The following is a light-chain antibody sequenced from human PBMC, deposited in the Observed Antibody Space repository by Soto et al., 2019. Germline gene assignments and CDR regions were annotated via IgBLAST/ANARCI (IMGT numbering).Light chain of an antibody. CDR2: GTS. CDR1: QNVINKY. V-gene: IGKV3-20*01. J-gene: IGKJ2*02. Sequence: EIVLTQSPGTLSLSPGDTATLSCRASQNVINKYLAWYQQKPGQAPRLLIYGTSNRATGIPDRFSGRGSGTYFPLTISRLEPDVFGVYYWQHDGNSPSSTFGQGTKLEI. CDR3: QHDGNSPSST.